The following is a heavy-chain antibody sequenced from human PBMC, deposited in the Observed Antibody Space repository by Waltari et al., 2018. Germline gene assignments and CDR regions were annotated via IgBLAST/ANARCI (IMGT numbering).Heavy chain of an antibody. CDR3: ASSGYRYYYYYYYMDV. J-gene: IGHJ6*03. CDR1: GGSFSGYY. CDR2: INHSGST. Sequence: QVQLQQWGAGLLKPSETLSLTCAVYGGSFSGYYWSWIRQPPGKGLEWIGEINHSGSTNYNPSIKSRVTISVDTSKNQFSLKLSSVTAADTAVYYCASSGYRYYYYYYYMDVWGKGTTVTVSS. V-gene: IGHV4-34*01. D-gene: IGHD3-16*02.